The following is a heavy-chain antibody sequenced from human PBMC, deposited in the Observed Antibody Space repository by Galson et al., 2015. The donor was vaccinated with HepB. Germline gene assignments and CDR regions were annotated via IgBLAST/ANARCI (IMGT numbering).Heavy chain of an antibody. D-gene: IGHD3-10*01. Sequence: SVKVSCKASGGTFSSYAISWVRQAPGQGLEWMGRIIPILGIANYAQKFQGRVTITADKSTSTAYMELSSLRSEDTAVYYCASDQGSGSPIYGMDVWGQGTTVTVSS. CDR1: GGTFSSYA. V-gene: IGHV1-69*04. CDR2: IIPILGIA. CDR3: ASDQGSGSPIYGMDV. J-gene: IGHJ6*02.